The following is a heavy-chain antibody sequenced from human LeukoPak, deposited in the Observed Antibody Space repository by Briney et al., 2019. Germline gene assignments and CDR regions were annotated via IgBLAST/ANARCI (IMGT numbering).Heavy chain of an antibody. J-gene: IGHJ1*01. CDR3: ARGPADYNKLKPREREGYNYESNRTPFYN. CDR1: GGSFSGYY. Sequence: SETLSLTCAVYGGSFSGYYWSWIRQPPGKGLEWIGEINRSGSTNYNPSLKRRVTISIDTSKKQFSLRLSSVTAAYTAVYYCARGPADYNKLKPREREGYNYESNRTPFYNWGQGTPVTVSS. D-gene: IGHD5-24*01. V-gene: IGHV4-34*01. CDR2: INRSGST.